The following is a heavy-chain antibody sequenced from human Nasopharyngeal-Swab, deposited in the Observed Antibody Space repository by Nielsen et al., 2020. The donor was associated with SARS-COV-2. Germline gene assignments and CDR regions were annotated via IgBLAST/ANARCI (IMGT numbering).Heavy chain of an antibody. V-gene: IGHV4-39*07. D-gene: IGHD6-13*01. J-gene: IGHJ3*01. CDR2: IYYRGST. CDR3: ARQSSSSWYGAFDV. CDR1: GGSISTSNFY. Sequence: SETLSLTCRVSGGSISTSNFYWGWIRQPPGKGLEWIGDIYYRGSTYSNPSLKSRVTISADTSTNQLSLKLSSVTAADTAIYYCARQSSSSWYGAFDVWGRGTLVTVSS.